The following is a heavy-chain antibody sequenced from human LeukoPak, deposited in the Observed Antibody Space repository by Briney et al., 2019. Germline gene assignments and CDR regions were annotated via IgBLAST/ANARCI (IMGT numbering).Heavy chain of an antibody. J-gene: IGHJ3*02. CDR2: ISSSSSYI. CDR3: ARDFSYSSGWYLGFNAFDI. CDR1: GFTFSSYS. Sequence: GSLRLSCAASGFTFSSYSMNWVRQAPGKGLEWVSSISSSSSYIYYADSVKGRFTISRDNAKNSLYLQMNSLRAEDTAVYYCARDFSYSSGWYLGFNAFDIWGQGTMVTVSS. V-gene: IGHV3-21*01. D-gene: IGHD6-19*01.